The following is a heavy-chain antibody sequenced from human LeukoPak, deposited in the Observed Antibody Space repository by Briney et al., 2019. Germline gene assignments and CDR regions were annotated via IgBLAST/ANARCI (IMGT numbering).Heavy chain of an antibody. V-gene: IGHV3-7*01. D-gene: IGHD5-24*01. CDR2: IEQDGSEK. CDR1: GFTFSSYW. CDR3: ARDHARDGYNF. Sequence: QTGGSLRLSCAASGFTFSSYWMNWVRQAPGKGLEWVANIEQDGSEKYYVDSVKGRFTISRDNAQNSLYLQINSLRAEDTAVYYCARDHARDGYNFWGQGTLVTVSS. J-gene: IGHJ4*02.